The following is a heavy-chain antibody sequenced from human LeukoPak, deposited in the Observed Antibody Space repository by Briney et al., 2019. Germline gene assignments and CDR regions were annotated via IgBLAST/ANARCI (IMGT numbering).Heavy chain of an antibody. CDR2: INPNSGGT. D-gene: IGHD2-8*01. Sequence: ASVKVSCKASGYTFTGYYMHWVRQAPGQGLEWMGWINPNSGGTNYAQKLQGRVTMTRDTSISTAYMELSRLRSDDTAVYYCARDRGYCTNGVCSNWFDPWGQGTLVTVSS. CDR3: ARDRGYCTNGVCSNWFDP. V-gene: IGHV1-2*02. J-gene: IGHJ5*02. CDR1: GYTFTGYY.